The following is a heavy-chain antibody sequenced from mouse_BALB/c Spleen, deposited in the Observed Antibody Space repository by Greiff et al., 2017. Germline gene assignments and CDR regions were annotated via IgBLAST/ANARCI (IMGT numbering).Heavy chain of an antibody. J-gene: IGHJ2*01. V-gene: IGHV5-9-4*01. D-gene: IGHD2-10*02. CDR2: ISSGGSYT. Sequence: DVKLVESGGGLVKPGGSLKLSCAASGFTFSSYAMSWVRQSPEKRLEWVAEISSGGSYTYYPDTVTGRFTISRDNAKNTLYLEMSSQRSEDTAMYYCAREGLYGNYVDYWGQGTTLTVSS. CDR1: GFTFSSYA. CDR3: AREGLYGNYVDY.